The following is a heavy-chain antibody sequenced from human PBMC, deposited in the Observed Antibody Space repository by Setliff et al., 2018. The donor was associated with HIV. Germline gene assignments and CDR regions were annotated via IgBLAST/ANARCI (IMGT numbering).Heavy chain of an antibody. CDR2: ISSSSRSK. CDR3: ARDVSWRVRTYIDY. D-gene: IGHD3-3*01. Sequence: PGGFLRLSCEASGFTFSTYSMNWVRQAPGKGLEWVSSISSSSRSKYYADSVKGRFTISRDNAKNSLYLQMNSLTAEDTAVYYCARDVSWRVRTYIDYWGQGALVTVS. V-gene: IGHV3-21*01. J-gene: IGHJ4*02. CDR1: GFTFSTYS.